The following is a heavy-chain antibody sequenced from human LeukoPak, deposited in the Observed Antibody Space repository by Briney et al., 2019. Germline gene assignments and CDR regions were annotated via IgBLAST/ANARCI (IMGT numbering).Heavy chain of an antibody. D-gene: IGHD3-9*01. CDR1: GGSISSYY. J-gene: IGHJ4*02. CDR3: AGLRYFDWLPDY. V-gene: IGHV4-59*08. Sequence: SETLSLTCTVSGGSISSYYWSWIRQPPGKGLEWIGYIYYSGSTNYNPSLKSRVTILVDTSKNQFSLKLSSVTAADTAVYYCAGLRYFDWLPDYWGQGTLVTVSS. CDR2: IYYSGST.